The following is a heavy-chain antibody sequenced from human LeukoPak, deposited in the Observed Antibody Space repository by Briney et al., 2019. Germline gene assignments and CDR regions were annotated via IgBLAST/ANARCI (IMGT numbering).Heavy chain of an antibody. Sequence: PGGSLRLSCAASGFSFSDYYMSWIRHAPGEGREWVSYIISTSSYTNYADSVKGRFTISRDNAKNSLYLQMNSLRAEDTAVYYCARDSYSSSWYSSAYYFDYWGQGTLVTVSS. D-gene: IGHD6-13*01. J-gene: IGHJ4*02. CDR2: IISTSSYT. V-gene: IGHV3-11*06. CDR1: GFSFSDYY. CDR3: ARDSYSSSWYSSAYYFDY.